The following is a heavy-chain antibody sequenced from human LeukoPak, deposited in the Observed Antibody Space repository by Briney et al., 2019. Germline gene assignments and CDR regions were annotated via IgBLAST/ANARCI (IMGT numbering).Heavy chain of an antibody. CDR1: GFTFSNYG. V-gene: IGHV3-30*18. J-gene: IGHJ4*02. D-gene: IGHD2-2*01. CDR3: AKGNAGHCTGTTCYPFDY. Sequence: GGSLRLSCAASGFTFSNYGMHWVRQAPGKGLEWVAVIAYDGSNEYYAEFVKGRFTISRDNSRNTLHLQMNSLRVEDTAIYYCAKGNAGHCTGTTCYPFDYWGQGTLVTVSS. CDR2: IAYDGSNE.